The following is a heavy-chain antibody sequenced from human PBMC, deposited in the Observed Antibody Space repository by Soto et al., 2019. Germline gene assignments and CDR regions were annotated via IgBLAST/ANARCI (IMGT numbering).Heavy chain of an antibody. CDR3: ARDILTGYYAALDI. Sequence: PVQVSCKASGGTFSSYASSWVRRAPGQGLEWMGGIIPIFGTANYAQKFQGRVTITADESTSTAYMELSSLRSEDTAVYYCARDILTGYYAALDIWGQGTMVTVSS. CDR2: IIPIFGTA. V-gene: IGHV1-69*13. CDR1: GGTFSSYA. J-gene: IGHJ3*02. D-gene: IGHD3-9*01.